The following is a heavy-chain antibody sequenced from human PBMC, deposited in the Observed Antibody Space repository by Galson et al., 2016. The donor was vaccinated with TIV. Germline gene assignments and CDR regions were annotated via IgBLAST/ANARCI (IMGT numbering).Heavy chain of an antibody. D-gene: IGHD4-17*01. J-gene: IGHJ6*02. CDR3: IREGSTVTMHHYFGMDV. CDR1: GHSIKSGYF. V-gene: IGHV4-38-2*02. Sequence: SETLSLTCAVSGHSIKSGYFWGWIRQPPGKGLQWIGSIYESGTTYSNPSLKSRLTMSVDTSKNQFSLKLSSVTAADTAVYYCIREGSTVTMHHYFGMDVWGQGTSVTVSS. CDR2: IYESGTT.